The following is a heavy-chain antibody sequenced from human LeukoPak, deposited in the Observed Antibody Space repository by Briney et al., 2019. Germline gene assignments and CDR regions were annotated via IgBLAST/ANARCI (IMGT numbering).Heavy chain of an antibody. CDR2: IYGGGDT. CDR3: AKESGYYHY. CDR1: GFSVNNNY. D-gene: IGHD3-3*01. V-gene: IGHV3-53*01. Sequence: PGGSLRPSCAASGFSVNNNYVNWVRQAPGKGLEWVSIIYGGGDTSYADSVKGRFTISRDNSKNTVYLQMNSLRAEDTALYYCAKESGYYHYWGQGTQVTVSS. J-gene: IGHJ4*02.